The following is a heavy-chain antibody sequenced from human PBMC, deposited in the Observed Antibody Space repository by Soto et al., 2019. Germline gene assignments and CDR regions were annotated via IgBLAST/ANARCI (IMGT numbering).Heavy chain of an antibody. CDR1: GGTLSSYT. CDR3: AYNTPTHSNDDYFDE. V-gene: IGHV1-69*02. D-gene: IGHD3-10*01. CDR2: IIPILGIA. Sequence: QVQLVQSGAEVKKPGSSVKVSCKASGGTLSSYTISWVRQLPGPGPEWMGRIIPILGIANYAQKFQGRVTSTAYKSTTTAYMDLSSLGADDTAVYYGAYNTPTHSNDDYFDEWGHRNLVTVAS. J-gene: IGHJ4*01.